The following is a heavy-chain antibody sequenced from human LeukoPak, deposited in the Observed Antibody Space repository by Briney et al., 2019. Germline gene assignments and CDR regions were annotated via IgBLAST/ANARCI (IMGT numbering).Heavy chain of an antibody. CDR1: GGSISSSNW. J-gene: IGHJ4*02. D-gene: IGHD3-22*01. CDR3: ASSKGSSGFDY. CDR2: IYHSGST. V-gene: IGHV4-4*02. Sequence: PSGTLSLTCAVSGGSISSSNWWRWVRQPPGKGLEWIGEIYHSGSTNYNPSLKSRVTMSVDKSKNQFSLKLSSATAADTAVYYCASSKGSSGFDYWGQGTLVTVSS.